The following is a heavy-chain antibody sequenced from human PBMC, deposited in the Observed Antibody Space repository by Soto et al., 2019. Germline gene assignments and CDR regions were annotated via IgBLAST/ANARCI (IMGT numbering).Heavy chain of an antibody. V-gene: IGHV4-59*01. Sequence: SETLSLTCTVSGGSISGYYWNWIRQPPGKGLEWIGYIYYSGTTNYNPSLKSRLTMSVDTSKNQFSLKLSSVTAADTAVYYCARQGDSFFYYMDVWGKGTAVTVSS. CDR3: ARQGDSFFYYMDV. CDR1: GGSISGYY. CDR2: IYYSGTT. J-gene: IGHJ6*03. D-gene: IGHD1-26*01.